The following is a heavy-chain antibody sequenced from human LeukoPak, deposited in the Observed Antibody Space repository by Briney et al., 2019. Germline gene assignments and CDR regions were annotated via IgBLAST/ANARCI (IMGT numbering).Heavy chain of an antibody. CDR2: INPNSGGT. CDR3: ARDLGDIVATTLDY. CDR1: GYTFTGYY. D-gene: IGHD5-12*01. Sequence: GASVKVSCKASGYTFTGYYMHWVRQAPGQGLEWMGGINPNSGGTNYAQKFQGRVTMTRDTSISTAYMELSRLRSDDTAVYYCARDLGDIVATTLDYWGQGTLVTVSS. J-gene: IGHJ4*02. V-gene: IGHV1-2*02.